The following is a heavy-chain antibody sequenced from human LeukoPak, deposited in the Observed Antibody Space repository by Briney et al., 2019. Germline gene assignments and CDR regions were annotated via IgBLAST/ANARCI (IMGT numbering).Heavy chain of an antibody. V-gene: IGHV4-39*07. CDR2: IYHSGST. CDR1: GGSIRSSYYY. J-gene: IGHJ3*02. CDR3: ARGGRITMSENAFDI. Sequence: SETLSLTCTVSGGSIRSSYYYWGWIRQPPGKGLEWIGSIYHSGSTYYNPSLKSRVTISVDRSKNQFSLKLSSVTAADTAVYYCARGGRITMSENAFDIWGQGTMVTVSS. D-gene: IGHD3-22*01.